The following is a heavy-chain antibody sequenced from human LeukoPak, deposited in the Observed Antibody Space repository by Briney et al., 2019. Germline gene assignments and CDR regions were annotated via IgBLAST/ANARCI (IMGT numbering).Heavy chain of an antibody. CDR2: ISSSGSTI. Sequence: LSLTCTVSGGSISSSSYYWGWIRQPPGKGLEWVSYISSSGSTIYYPDSVKGRFTISRDNAKNSLYLQMNSLRAEDTAVYYCAREGGSYDSSGYYYSWGQGTLVTVSS. V-gene: IGHV3-11*04. J-gene: IGHJ4*02. CDR1: GGSISSSSYY. D-gene: IGHD3-22*01. CDR3: AREGGSYDSSGYYYS.